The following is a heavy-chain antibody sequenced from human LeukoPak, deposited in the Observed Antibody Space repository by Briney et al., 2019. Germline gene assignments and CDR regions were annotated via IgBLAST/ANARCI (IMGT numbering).Heavy chain of an antibody. V-gene: IGHV3-21*01. CDR2: ISSSSSYI. CDR3: AGHTVTTRAFDY. D-gene: IGHD4-17*01. Sequence: GGSLRLSCAASGFTFSSYSMNWVRQAPGKGLEWVSSISSSSSYIYYADSVKGRFTISRDNAKNSLYLQMNSLRAEDTAVYYCAGHTVTTRAFDYWGQGTLVTVSS. CDR1: GFTFSSYS. J-gene: IGHJ4*02.